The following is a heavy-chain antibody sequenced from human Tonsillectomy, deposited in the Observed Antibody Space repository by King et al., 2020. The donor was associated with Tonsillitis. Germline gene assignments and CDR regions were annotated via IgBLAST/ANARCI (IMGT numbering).Heavy chain of an antibody. Sequence: QMQLQESGPGLVKPSQTLSLTCTVSGGSISSGDYYWSWIRQPPGKGLEWIGYIYYSGSTYYNPSLKNRVTISVDTSKNQFSLKLSSVTAADTAVYYCARVTYYYDSSGHGAFDIWGQGTMVTVSA. CDR2: IYYSGST. V-gene: IGHV4-30-4*01. CDR1: GGSISSGDYY. J-gene: IGHJ3*02. D-gene: IGHD3-22*01. CDR3: ARVTYYYDSSGHGAFDI.